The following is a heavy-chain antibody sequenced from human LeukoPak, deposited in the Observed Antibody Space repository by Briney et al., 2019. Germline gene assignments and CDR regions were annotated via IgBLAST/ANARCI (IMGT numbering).Heavy chain of an antibody. D-gene: IGHD1-26*01. J-gene: IGHJ6*03. V-gene: IGHV3-30*03. CDR3: ARDPYSGSYGNYYYYFMDV. CDR1: GFTFSNYG. Sequence: PGGSLRLSCAPSGFTFSNYGMHWVRQAPGKGLDWVAVISYDGRNEYYADSVKGRFTISRDNSKNTLYLQMNSLRVEDTAVYYCARDPYSGSYGNYYYYFMDVWGKGTTVTISS. CDR2: ISYDGRNE.